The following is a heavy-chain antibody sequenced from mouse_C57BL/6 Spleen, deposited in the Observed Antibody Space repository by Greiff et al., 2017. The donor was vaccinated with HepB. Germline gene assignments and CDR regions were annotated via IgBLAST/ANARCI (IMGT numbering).Heavy chain of an antibody. J-gene: IGHJ1*03. D-gene: IGHD2-4*01. CDR3: ARQRGYDYHWYFDV. V-gene: IGHV5-6*01. CDR1: GFTFSSYG. Sequence: EVQLVESGGDLVKPGGSLKLSCAASGFTFSSYGMSWVRQTPDKRLEWVATISSGGSYTYYPDSVKGRFTISRDNAKNTLYLQMSSLKSEDTAMYYCARQRGYDYHWYFDVWGTGTTVTVSS. CDR2: ISSGGSYT.